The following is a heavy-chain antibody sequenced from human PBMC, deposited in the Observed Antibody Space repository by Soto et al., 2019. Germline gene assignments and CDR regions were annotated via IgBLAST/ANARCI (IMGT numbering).Heavy chain of an antibody. CDR3: AGKIAAVVFYYGMDV. J-gene: IGHJ6*02. CDR2: IYYSGST. D-gene: IGHD6-13*01. V-gene: IGHV4-59*01. CDR1: AGLLSSCY. Sequence: PEDLRDTNTGSAGLLSSCYWRWFRQPPGKVLEWIGYIYYSGSTNYNASLKIRVTISVDTSKNQFSLKLSSVTAADAAVYYCAGKIAAVVFYYGMDVWGQGNTVT.